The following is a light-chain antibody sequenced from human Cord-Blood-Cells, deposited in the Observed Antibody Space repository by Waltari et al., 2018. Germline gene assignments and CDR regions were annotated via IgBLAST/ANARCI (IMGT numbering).Light chain of an antibody. CDR2: DAS. CDR3: QQRSNWPRLT. CDR1: QSVSSY. V-gene: IGKV3-11*01. Sequence: EIVLTQSPATLSLSPGERATLSCRASQSVSSYLAWYQQNPGQAPRLLIYDASNRATCIPARFSGSGSGTDFTLTISSLEPEDFAVYYCQQRSNWPRLTFGGGTKVEIK. J-gene: IGKJ4*01.